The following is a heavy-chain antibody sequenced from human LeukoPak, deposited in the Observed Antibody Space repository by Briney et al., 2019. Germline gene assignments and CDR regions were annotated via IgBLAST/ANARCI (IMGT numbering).Heavy chain of an antibody. CDR3: AKGILHDTAMVNYFDY. Sequence: GRSLRLSCAASGFTFDDYVMHWVRQAPGKGLEWVSGISWNSGSIGYADSVKGRFTISRDNAKNSLYLQMNSLRAEDTALYYCAKGILHDTAMVNYFDYWGQGTLVTVSS. V-gene: IGHV3-9*01. CDR2: ISWNSGSI. D-gene: IGHD5-18*01. CDR1: GFTFDDYV. J-gene: IGHJ4*02.